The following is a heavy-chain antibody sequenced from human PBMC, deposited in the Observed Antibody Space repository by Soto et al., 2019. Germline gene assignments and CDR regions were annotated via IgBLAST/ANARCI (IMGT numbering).Heavy chain of an antibody. V-gene: IGHV4-34*01. J-gene: IGHJ6*02. CDR3: ARGGSSWYYYYYGMDV. CDR2: INHSGST. D-gene: IGHD6-13*01. CDR1: GGSFSGYY. Sequence: SETLSLTCAVYGGSFSGYYWSWIRQPPGKGLEWIGEINHSGSTNYNPSLKSRVTISVDTSKNQFSLKMSSVTAADTAVYYCARGGSSWYYYYYGMDVWGQGTTVTVSS.